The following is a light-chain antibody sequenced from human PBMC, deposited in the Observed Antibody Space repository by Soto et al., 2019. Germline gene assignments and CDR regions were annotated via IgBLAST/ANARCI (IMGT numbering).Light chain of an antibody. Sequence: EIVLTQSPGTLSLSPGERATLSCRASQSVSSSYLAWYKQKPGQAPRLLIYGASSRATGIPDRFSGSGSGTDFTLTISRLEPEDFAVYYCQQYGHSPPITFGQGTRLEIK. V-gene: IGKV3-20*01. CDR3: QQYGHSPPIT. CDR2: GAS. J-gene: IGKJ5*01. CDR1: QSVSSSY.